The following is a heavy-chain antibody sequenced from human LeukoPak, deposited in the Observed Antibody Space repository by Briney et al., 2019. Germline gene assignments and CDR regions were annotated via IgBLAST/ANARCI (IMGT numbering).Heavy chain of an antibody. CDR3: ARGHYGMDV. V-gene: IGHV3-11*01. CDR1: GFTFSDYY. CDR2: ISSSASSGSTI. Sequence: PGGSLRLSCAASGFTFSDYYMSWIRQAPGKGLEWVSYISSSASSGSTIYYADSVKGRFTISRDNAKNSLYLQMNSLRAEDTAVYYCARGHYGMDVWGQGTTVTVSS. J-gene: IGHJ6*02.